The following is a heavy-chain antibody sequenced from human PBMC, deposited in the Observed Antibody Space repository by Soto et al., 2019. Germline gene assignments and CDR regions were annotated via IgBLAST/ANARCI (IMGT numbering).Heavy chain of an antibody. CDR3: ARSHSAYYYYGMDA. J-gene: IGHJ6*02. CDR1: GYTFTEYG. Sequence: QVQLVQSGAEVTQPGASVKVSCKTSGYTFTEYGISWFRQAPGQGLEWMGWISPYNGKTNYIQEFQDRVTITTDTSSTTVYMDLRTLKSDDTAIYYCARSHSAYYYYGMDAWGQGTAVSVSS. CDR2: ISPYNGKT. V-gene: IGHV1-18*01.